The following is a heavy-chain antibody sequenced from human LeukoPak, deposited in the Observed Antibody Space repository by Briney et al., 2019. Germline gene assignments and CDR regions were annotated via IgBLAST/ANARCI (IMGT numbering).Heavy chain of an antibody. J-gene: IGHJ4*02. CDR2: IRYDGSNK. Sequence: GGSLRLSCAASGFTFNSYGMHWVRQAPGKGLEWVAFIRYDGSNKLYADSVDGRFTISRDNSKNTLYLQTNSLRAEDTAVYYCAKDSGSYYLENWGQGTLVTVSS. D-gene: IGHD1-26*01. V-gene: IGHV3-30*02. CDR1: GFTFNSYG. CDR3: AKDSGSYYLEN.